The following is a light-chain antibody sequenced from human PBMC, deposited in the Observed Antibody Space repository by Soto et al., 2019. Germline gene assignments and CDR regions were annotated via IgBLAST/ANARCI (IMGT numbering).Light chain of an antibody. CDR2: TAS. CDR1: QGGSSY. J-gene: IGKJ4*01. Sequence: DIQLTQSPSFLSASVGDRGTIACRASQGGSSYLAWFQQRPGKAPKLLIYTASTLQSGVPSRFSGSGSGTEFTLTISSLQPEDFETYYCQQLNSSPLTFGGGTTVEIK. CDR3: QQLNSSPLT. V-gene: IGKV1-9*01.